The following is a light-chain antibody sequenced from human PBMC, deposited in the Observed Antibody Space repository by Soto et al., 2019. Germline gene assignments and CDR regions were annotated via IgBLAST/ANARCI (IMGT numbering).Light chain of an antibody. CDR2: GNN. CDR1: SSNIGAGYD. V-gene: IGLV1-40*01. Sequence: QCVLTQPPSVSGAPGRRVTISWTGSSSNIGAGYDARWYQQLPGTAPKLLIYGNNDRPSGVPDRFSGSKSGTSASLAITGLQADDEADYFCQSYDSSLSAVVFGGGTK. CDR3: QSYDSSLSAVV. J-gene: IGLJ3*02.